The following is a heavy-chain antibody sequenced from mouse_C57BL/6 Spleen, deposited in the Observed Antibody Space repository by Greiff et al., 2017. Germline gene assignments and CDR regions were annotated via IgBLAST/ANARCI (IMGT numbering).Heavy chain of an antibody. CDR3: ARSGQNYYGSSYGFDY. J-gene: IGHJ2*01. CDR1: GYTFTSYW. Sequence: QVQLQQPGAELVKPGASVKMSCKASGYTFTSYWITWVKQRPGQGLEWIGDIYPGSGSTNYNEKFKSKATLTVDTSSSTAYRQLSSLTSEDSAVYYCARSGQNYYGSSYGFDYWGQGTTLTVSS. CDR2: IYPGSGST. D-gene: IGHD1-1*01. V-gene: IGHV1-55*01.